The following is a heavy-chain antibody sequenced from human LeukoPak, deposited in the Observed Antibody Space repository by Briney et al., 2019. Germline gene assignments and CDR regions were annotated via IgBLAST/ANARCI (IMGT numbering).Heavy chain of an antibody. V-gene: IGHV6-1*01. CDR3: ARDQAIAAAATLNWFDP. Sequence: SPTLSLTCAIXGDSVSINSAAWKWLRQSPGRGLEWLGRTYYRSKGYKENAGEVKSRITNNTKKTKNQFSLQLNSVTPEDTAVYYCARDQAIAAAATLNWFDPWGQGTLVTVSS. CDR2: TYYRSKGYK. CDR1: GDSVSINSAA. J-gene: IGHJ5*02. D-gene: IGHD6-13*01.